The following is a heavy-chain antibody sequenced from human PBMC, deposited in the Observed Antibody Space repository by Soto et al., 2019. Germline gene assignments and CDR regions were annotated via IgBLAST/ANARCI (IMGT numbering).Heavy chain of an antibody. CDR1: GGSISSSNW. CDR3: ARDLPYYGSGSYYGLDV. CDR2: IYHSGST. J-gene: IGHJ6*02. D-gene: IGHD3-10*01. V-gene: IGHV4-4*02. Sequence: QVQLQESGPGLVKPSGTLSLTCAVSGGSISSSNWWSWVRQPPGKGLEWIGEIYHSGSTNYNPSLKGRVTISVDKSKNQFSLKLSSVTAADTAVYYCARDLPYYGSGSYYGLDVWGQGTTVTVSS.